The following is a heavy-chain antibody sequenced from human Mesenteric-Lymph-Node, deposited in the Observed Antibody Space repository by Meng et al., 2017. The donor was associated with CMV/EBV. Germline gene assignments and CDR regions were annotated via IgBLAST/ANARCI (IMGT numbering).Heavy chain of an antibody. Sequence: SCAASGFTFSSYDMHWVRQATGKGLEWVSAIGTAGDTYYPGSVKGRFTISRENAKNSLYLQMNSLRAGDTAVYYCARGGGGFGEFDYWGQGTLVTVSS. J-gene: IGHJ4*02. D-gene: IGHD3-10*01. CDR3: ARGGGGFGEFDY. V-gene: IGHV3-13*01. CDR2: IGTAGDT. CDR1: GFTFSSYD.